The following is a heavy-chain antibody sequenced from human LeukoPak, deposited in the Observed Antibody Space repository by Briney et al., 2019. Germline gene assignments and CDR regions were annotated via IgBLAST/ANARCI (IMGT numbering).Heavy chain of an antibody. CDR3: ASGAKNYDSSGYYDQYDY. D-gene: IGHD3-22*01. Sequence: PGGSLRLSCAASGFTFSDYYMSWIRQAPGKGLEWVSYISSSGSTIYYADSVKGRFTISRDNAKNSLYLQMNSLRAGDTAVYYCASGAKNYDSSGYYDQYDYWGQGTLVTVSS. CDR2: ISSSGSTI. V-gene: IGHV3-11*04. J-gene: IGHJ4*02. CDR1: GFTFSDYY.